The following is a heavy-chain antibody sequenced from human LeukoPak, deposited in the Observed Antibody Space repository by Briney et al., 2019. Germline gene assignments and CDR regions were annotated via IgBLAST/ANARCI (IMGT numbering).Heavy chain of an antibody. D-gene: IGHD4-11*01. Sequence: GSLKVSCSASGYTFTGYYMHWVRQAPGQGLEWMGWINPNSGGTYYAHTVKGRVTISRDTSISTPYMEMSRLRSDDTAVYYCARARYRTDGGWFDPWGQGTLVTVSS. CDR3: ARARYRTDGGWFDP. CDR2: INPNSGGT. J-gene: IGHJ5*02. CDR1: GYTFTGYY. V-gene: IGHV1-2*02.